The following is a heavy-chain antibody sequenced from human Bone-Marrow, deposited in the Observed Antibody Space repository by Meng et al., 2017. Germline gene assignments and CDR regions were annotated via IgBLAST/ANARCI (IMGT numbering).Heavy chain of an antibody. CDR2: IDWDDDK. J-gene: IGHJ4*02. Sequence: SGPTLVKPTQTLTLTCTFSGFSLSTSGICVSWVRQPPGKALEWLALIDWDDDKYYSTSLKTRLTISKDTCKNQVVLTMTNMDPVDTATYYCARVRYYYGSGSLPYYFDYWGQGTLVTVSS. V-gene: IGHV2-70*20. CDR3: ARVRYYYGSGSLPYYFDY. CDR1: GFSLSTSGIC. D-gene: IGHD3-10*01.